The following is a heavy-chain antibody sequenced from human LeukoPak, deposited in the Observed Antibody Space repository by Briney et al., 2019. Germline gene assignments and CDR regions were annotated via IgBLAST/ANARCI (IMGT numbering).Heavy chain of an antibody. D-gene: IGHD3-22*01. V-gene: IGHV4-38-2*02. CDR3: ARGRYYYDSSGYYYGWAPSRSRDKPHAFDI. Sequence: PSETLSLTCTVSSYSISSGYYWSWIRQPPGKGLEWIGEINHSGSTNYNPSLKSRVTISVDTSKNQFSLKLSSVTAADTAVYYCARGRYYYDSSGYYYGWAPSRSRDKPHAFDIWGQGTMVTVSS. J-gene: IGHJ3*02. CDR2: INHSGST. CDR1: SYSISSGYY.